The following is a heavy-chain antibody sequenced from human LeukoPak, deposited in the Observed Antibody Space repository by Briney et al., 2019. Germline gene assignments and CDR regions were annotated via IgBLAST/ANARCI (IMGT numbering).Heavy chain of an antibody. D-gene: IGHD1-26*01. CDR1: GFTISSYG. J-gene: IGHJ3*02. CDR2: ISYDGNAK. CDR3: ARIVAGGAFDI. V-gene: IGHV3-30*03. Sequence: GGSLRLSCAASGFTISSYGMHWVRQAPGKGLEWVAVISYDGNAKHYADSVKGRFTISRDNSKNTLYLQMNSLRDEDTAVYYCARIVAGGAFDIWGQGTMVTVSS.